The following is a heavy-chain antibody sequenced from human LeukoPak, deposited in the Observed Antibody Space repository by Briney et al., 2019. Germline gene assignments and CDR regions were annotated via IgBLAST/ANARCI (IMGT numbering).Heavy chain of an antibody. J-gene: IGHJ4*02. Sequence: GVSLRLSCAASGFTFSSYAMSWVRQAPGKGLEWVSAISGSGGSTYYADSVKGRFTISRDNSKNTLYLQMNSLRAEDTAVYYCAKDRTTYYDFWSGYYSGGFDYWGQGTLVTVSS. CDR1: GFTFSSYA. V-gene: IGHV3-23*01. CDR3: AKDRTTYYDFWSGYYSGGFDY. CDR2: ISGSGGST. D-gene: IGHD3-3*01.